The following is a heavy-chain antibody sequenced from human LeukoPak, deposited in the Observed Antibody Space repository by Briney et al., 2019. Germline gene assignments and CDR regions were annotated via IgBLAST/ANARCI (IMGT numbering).Heavy chain of an antibody. CDR2: IYSGGST. CDR3: ARPNYYGSGSHEAFDY. CDR1: GFTVSSNY. V-gene: IGHV3-66*04. D-gene: IGHD3-10*01. J-gene: IGHJ4*02. Sequence: GGSLRLSCAASGFTVSSNYMSWVRQAPGKGLEWVSVIYSGGSTYYADSMKGRFTISRDNSKNTLYLQMNSLRAEDTAVYYCARPNYYGSGSHEAFDYWGQGTLVTVSS.